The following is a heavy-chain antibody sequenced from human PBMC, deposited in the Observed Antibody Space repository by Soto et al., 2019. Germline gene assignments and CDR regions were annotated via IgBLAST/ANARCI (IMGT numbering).Heavy chain of an antibody. Sequence: LSLTCTVSGGSISSYYWSWIRQPPGKGLEWIGYIYYSGSTNYNPSLKSRVTISVDTSKNQFSLKLSSVTAADTAVYYCARDHWRSAAAGNYYYGMDVWGQGTTVTLSS. CDR1: GGSISSYY. V-gene: IGHV4-59*01. CDR2: IYYSGST. CDR3: ARDHWRSAAAGNYYYGMDV. D-gene: IGHD6-13*01. J-gene: IGHJ6*02.